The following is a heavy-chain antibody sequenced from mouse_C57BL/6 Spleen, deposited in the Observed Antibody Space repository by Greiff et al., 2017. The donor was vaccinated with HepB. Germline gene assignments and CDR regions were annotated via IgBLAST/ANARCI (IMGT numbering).Heavy chain of an antibody. V-gene: IGHV2-2*01. CDR1: GFSLTSYG. J-gene: IGHJ4*01. D-gene: IGHD1-1*01. Sequence: VQLQQSGPGLVQPSQSLSITCTVSGFSLTSYGVHWVRQSPGKGLEWLGVIWSGGSTDYNAAFISRLSISKDNSKSQVFFKMNSLQADDTAIYYCARKEVSYYYGSSQDYYAMDYWGQGTSVTVSS. CDR3: ARKEVSYYYGSSQDYYAMDY. CDR2: IWSGGST.